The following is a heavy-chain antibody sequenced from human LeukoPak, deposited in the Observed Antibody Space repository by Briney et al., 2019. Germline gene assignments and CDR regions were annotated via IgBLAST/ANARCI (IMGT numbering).Heavy chain of an antibody. D-gene: IGHD1-26*01. Sequence: SETLSLTCAVYGGSFSGYYWSWIRQPPGKGLEWIGEINHSGSTNYNPSLKSRVTISVDTSKNQFSLKQSSVTAADTAVYYCARAAWSYSFDYWGQGTLVTVSS. CDR3: ARAAWSYSFDY. V-gene: IGHV4-34*01. CDR1: GGSFSGYY. J-gene: IGHJ4*02. CDR2: INHSGST.